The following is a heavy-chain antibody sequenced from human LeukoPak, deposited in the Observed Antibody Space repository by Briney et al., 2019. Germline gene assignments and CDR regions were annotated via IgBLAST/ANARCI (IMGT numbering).Heavy chain of an antibody. Sequence: SVKVSCKASGGTFSSYAISWVRQAPGQGLEWMGGIIPIFGTANYAQKFQGRVTMTRNTSNSTAYMELSSLRSEDTAVYYCARAIASAGSNWFEPWGQGTLVTVSS. CDR2: IIPIFGTA. CDR3: ARAIASAGSNWFEP. V-gene: IGHV1-69*05. D-gene: IGHD6-13*01. J-gene: IGHJ5*02. CDR1: GGTFSSYA.